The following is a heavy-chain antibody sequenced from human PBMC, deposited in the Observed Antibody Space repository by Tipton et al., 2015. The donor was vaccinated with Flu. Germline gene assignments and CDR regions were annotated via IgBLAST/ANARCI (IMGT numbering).Heavy chain of an antibody. J-gene: IGHJ4*02. Sequence: SLRLSCAASGFTFSSYGMHWVRQAPGKGLEWVAVISYDGSNKYYADSVKGRFTISRDNSKNTLYLQMNSLRAEDTAVYYCAKDFDTGYSSSWYGYWGQGTLVTVSS. V-gene: IGHV3-30*18. D-gene: IGHD6-13*01. CDR1: GFTFSSYG. CDR2: ISYDGSNK. CDR3: AKDFDTGYSSSWYGY.